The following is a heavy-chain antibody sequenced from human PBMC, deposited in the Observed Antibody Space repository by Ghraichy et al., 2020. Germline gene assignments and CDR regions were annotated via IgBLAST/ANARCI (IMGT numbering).Heavy chain of an antibody. CDR2: IYYSGST. CDR3: AREYIRRFYP. V-gene: IGHV4-59*01. J-gene: IGHJ5*02. CDR1: GGSISDYY. Sequence: SETLSLTCTVSGGSISDYYWSWMRQPPGKGLELIGYIYYSGSTSYNPSLKSRVTISIDTSKSQFSLKVSSVTAADTAVYYCAREYIRRFYPWGQGTLVTVSS. D-gene: IGHD1-14*01.